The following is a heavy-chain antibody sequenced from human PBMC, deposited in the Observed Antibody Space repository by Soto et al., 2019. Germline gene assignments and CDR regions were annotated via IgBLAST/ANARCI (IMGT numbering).Heavy chain of an antibody. CDR3: ATGSDPYSSGVDV. V-gene: IGHV3-30*03. CDR2: ISYDGSNK. Sequence: TGGSLRLSCAASGFTFSSYGMHWVRQAPGKGLECVAVISYDGSNKYYADSVKGRFTISRDNSKNTLYLEMNSLRAEDTAVYFCATGSDPYSSGVDVWGQGTLVTVSS. J-gene: IGHJ4*02. D-gene: IGHD6-19*01. CDR1: GFTFSSYG.